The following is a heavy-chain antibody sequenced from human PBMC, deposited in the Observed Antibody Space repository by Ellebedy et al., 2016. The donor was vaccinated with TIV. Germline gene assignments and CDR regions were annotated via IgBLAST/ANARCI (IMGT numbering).Heavy chain of an antibody. CDR1: GYTFTSYG. V-gene: IGHV1-18*04. J-gene: IGHJ4*02. CDR3: ARTEGYGYAYYFDY. Sequence: ASVKVSCKASGYTFTSYGISWVRQAPGQGLEWMGWISAYNGNTNYAQKLQGRVTMTTDTSTSTAYMELRSLRSDDTTVYYCARTEGYGYAYYFDYWGQGTLVTVSS. D-gene: IGHD5-18*01. CDR2: ISAYNGNT.